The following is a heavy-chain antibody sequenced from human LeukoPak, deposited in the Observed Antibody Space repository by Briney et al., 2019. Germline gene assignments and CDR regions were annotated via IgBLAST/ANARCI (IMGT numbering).Heavy chain of an antibody. J-gene: IGHJ4*02. CDR1: GFTFSSYW. CDR2: IKQDGSEK. V-gene: IGHV3-7*01. D-gene: IGHD2-2*01. Sequence: PGGSLRLSCAASGFTFSSYWMSWVRQAPGKGLEWVANIKQDGSEKYYVDSVKGRFTISRDNSKNTLYLQMNSLRAEDTAVYYCARGDNVVVPAAPYWGQGTLVTVSS. CDR3: ARGDNVVVPAAPY.